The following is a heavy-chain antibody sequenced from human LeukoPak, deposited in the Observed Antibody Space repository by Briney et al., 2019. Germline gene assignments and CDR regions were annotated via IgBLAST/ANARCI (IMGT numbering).Heavy chain of an antibody. V-gene: IGHV3-23*01. CDR1: GFTFTSYA. CDR3: AKDPGVVPAHYFDY. J-gene: IGHJ4*02. Sequence: GGSLRLSCAASGFTFTSYAMNWVRQAPGKGLEWVSFISGSGDITYYADSVKGRFTISRDNSKNTLYLQMNSLRAEDTALYYCAKDPGVVPAHYFDYWGQGTLVTVSS. CDR2: ISGSGDIT. D-gene: IGHD2-2*01.